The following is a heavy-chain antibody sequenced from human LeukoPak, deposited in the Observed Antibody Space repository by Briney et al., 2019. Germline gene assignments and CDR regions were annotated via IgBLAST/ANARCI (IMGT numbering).Heavy chain of an antibody. Sequence: PGRSLRLSCAGSGFIFNNYAMHWVRQPPGKGLEWVSGISWNSGSIDYADSVKGRFTISRDNSKNTLYLQMNSLRAEDTAVYYCAKTVYAGPIVGATEGFDYWGQGTLVTVSS. V-gene: IGHV3-9*01. CDR1: GFIFNNYA. J-gene: IGHJ4*02. CDR2: ISWNSGSI. D-gene: IGHD1-26*01. CDR3: AKTVYAGPIVGATEGFDY.